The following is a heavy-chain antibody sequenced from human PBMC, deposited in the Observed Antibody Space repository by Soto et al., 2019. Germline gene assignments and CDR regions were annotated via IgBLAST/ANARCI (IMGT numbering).Heavy chain of an antibody. CDR3: ARGYSSSWYVGLGY. CDR1: GFTVSSNY. CDR2: IYSGGST. Sequence: EVQLVESGGGLIQPGGSLRVSCAASGFTVSSNYVSWVRQAPGKGLEWVSLIYSGGSTYYADSVKGRFTISRDNSKNTLYLQMSSLRAEDTAVYYCARGYSSSWYVGLGYWGQGTLVTVSS. D-gene: IGHD6-13*01. V-gene: IGHV3-53*01. J-gene: IGHJ4*02.